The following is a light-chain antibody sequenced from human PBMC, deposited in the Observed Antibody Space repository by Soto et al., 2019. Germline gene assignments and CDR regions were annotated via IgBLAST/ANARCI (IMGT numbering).Light chain of an antibody. V-gene: IGKV3-20*01. CDR3: QQYRSSPRT. CDR1: QSVSSSY. Sequence: ENVLTQSPGTLSLSPGERATLSCRASQSVSSSYLAWYQQKPGQAPRLLIFDASSRATGIPDRFSGSGYGKYFTITISRLETEDFAVYFCQQYRSSPRTFDQGTKVEIK. CDR2: DAS. J-gene: IGKJ1*01.